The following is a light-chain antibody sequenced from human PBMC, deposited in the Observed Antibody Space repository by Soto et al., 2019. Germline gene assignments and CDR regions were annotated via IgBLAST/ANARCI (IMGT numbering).Light chain of an antibody. V-gene: IGKV3-20*01. CDR2: YTS. CDR3: QQYGSSGT. J-gene: IGKJ1*01. Sequence: EIVLTQSPATLSSSPGETATLSCRASQYVGTRLAWYQHKPGQAPRLLIYYTSNRATGIPARFSGSGSGTDFTLTISRLEPEDFAVYYCQQYGSSGTFGQGTKVDI. CDR1: QYVGTR.